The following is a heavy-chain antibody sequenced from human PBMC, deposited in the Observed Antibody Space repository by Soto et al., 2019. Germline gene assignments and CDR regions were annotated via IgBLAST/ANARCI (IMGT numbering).Heavy chain of an antibody. J-gene: IGHJ3*02. V-gene: IGHV3-30*04. CDR2: ISYDGRKK. D-gene: IGHD3-10*01. CDR1: GFTFSSYA. CDR3: ASGSGSYPDAFDI. Sequence: QVQLVESGGGVVQPGRSLRLSCAASGFTFSSYAMHWVRQAPGKGLEWVAVISYDGRKKYYADSVKGRFTISRDNSKHTLYLQMNSLRAEDTAVYYPASGSGSYPDAFDIWGQGTMVTVSS.